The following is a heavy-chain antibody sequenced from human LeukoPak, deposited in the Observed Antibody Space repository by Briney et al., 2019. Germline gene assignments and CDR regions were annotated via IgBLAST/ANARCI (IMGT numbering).Heavy chain of an antibody. Sequence: SETLSPTCTVSGYSITSNYYWGWVRQPPGKGLEWIGSGHHSGSTYYNPSLKSRVSISVDTSKNQFSLKVTYVTAADTAVYYCARDGSRGGFWSGSSLHSMDVWGQGTSVTVSS. CDR1: GYSITSNYY. D-gene: IGHD3-3*01. CDR2: GHHSGST. CDR3: ARDGSRGGFWSGSSLHSMDV. J-gene: IGHJ6*02. V-gene: IGHV4-38-2*02.